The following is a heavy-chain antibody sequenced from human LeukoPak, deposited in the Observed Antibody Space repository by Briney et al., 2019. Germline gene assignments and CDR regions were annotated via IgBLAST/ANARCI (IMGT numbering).Heavy chain of an antibody. D-gene: IGHD1-26*01. Sequence: PGGSLRLSCAASGFTFSSYSMNWVRQAPGKGLEWVAVISYDGSNKYYADSVKGRFTISRDNSKNTLYLQMNSLRAEDTAVYYCARDLALVGATIEVDYWGQGTLVTVSS. V-gene: IGHV3-30*03. CDR2: ISYDGSNK. CDR3: ARDLALVGATIEVDY. CDR1: GFTFSSYS. J-gene: IGHJ4*02.